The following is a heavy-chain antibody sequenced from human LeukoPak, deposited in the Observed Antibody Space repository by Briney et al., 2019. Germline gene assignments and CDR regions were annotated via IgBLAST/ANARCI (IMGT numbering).Heavy chain of an antibody. D-gene: IGHD3-10*01. CDR3: ARTFLNEVRAFDI. CDR1: GFTFSSYG. J-gene: IGHJ3*02. CDR2: ISYDGSNK. V-gene: IGHV3-30*03. Sequence: GGSLRLSCAASGFTFSSYGMHWVRQAPGKGLEWVAVISYDGSNKYYADSVKGRFTISRDNSKNTLYLQTNSLRAEDTAVYYCARTFLNEVRAFDIWGQGTMVTVSS.